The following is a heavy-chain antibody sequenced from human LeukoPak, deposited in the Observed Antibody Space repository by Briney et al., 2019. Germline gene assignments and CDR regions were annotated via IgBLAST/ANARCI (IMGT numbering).Heavy chain of an antibody. D-gene: IGHD3-10*01. J-gene: IGHJ5*02. CDR2: TYYRSKWYN. CDR1: GDSVSSNSAA. V-gene: IGHV6-1*01. Sequence: SQTLSLTCAISGDSVSSNSAAWNWIRQSPSRGLEWLGRTYYRSKWYNDYAVSVKSRITINPDTSKNQFSLQLSSVTPEDTAVYYCARLLWFGEFIMGLFWFDPWGQGTLVTVSS. CDR3: ARLLWFGEFIMGLFWFDP.